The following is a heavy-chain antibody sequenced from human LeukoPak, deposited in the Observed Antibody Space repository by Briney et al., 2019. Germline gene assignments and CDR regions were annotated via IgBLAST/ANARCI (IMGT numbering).Heavy chain of an antibody. CDR2: ISGSGGST. D-gene: IGHD6-13*01. V-gene: IGHV3-23*01. Sequence: GGSLRLSCAASGFTFSSYAMSWVRQAPGKGLEWVSAISGSGGSTYYADSVKGRFTISRDNSKNTLYLQMNSLRADDTAVYYCARASSSWYYFDYWGQGTLVTVSS. CDR1: GFTFSSYA. J-gene: IGHJ4*02. CDR3: ARASSSWYYFDY.